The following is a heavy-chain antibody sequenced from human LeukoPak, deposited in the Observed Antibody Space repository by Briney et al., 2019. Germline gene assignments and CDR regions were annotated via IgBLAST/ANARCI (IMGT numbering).Heavy chain of an antibody. J-gene: IGHJ4*02. CDR1: GGSISSSSYY. CDR3: ARHQYYDSSGFLGY. Sequence: SETLSLTCTVSGGSISSSSYYWGWIRQPPGKGLEWIGSIYYSGSTYYNPSLNSRVTISVDTSKNQFSRKLSSVTAADTAVYYCARHQYYDSSGFLGYWGQGTLVTVSS. V-gene: IGHV4-39*01. D-gene: IGHD3-22*01. CDR2: IYYSGST.